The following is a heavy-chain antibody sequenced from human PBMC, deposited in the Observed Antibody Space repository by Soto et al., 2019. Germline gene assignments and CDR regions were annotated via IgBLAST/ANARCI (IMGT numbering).Heavy chain of an antibody. CDR3: AREDDGSGKEGENAGDYYGMDV. V-gene: IGHV1-2*02. Sequence: ASVKVSCKASGYTFTGYYMHWVRQAPGQGLEWMGWINPNSGGTNYAQKFQGRVTMTRDTSISTAYMERSRLRSDDTAVYYCAREDDGSGKEGENAGDYYGMDVWGQGTTVTVSS. CDR2: INPNSGGT. D-gene: IGHD1-26*01. J-gene: IGHJ6*02. CDR1: GYTFTGYY.